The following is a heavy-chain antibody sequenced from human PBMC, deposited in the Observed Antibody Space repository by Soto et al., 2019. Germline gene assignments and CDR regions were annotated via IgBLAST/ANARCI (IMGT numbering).Heavy chain of an antibody. CDR2: INAGNGNT. Sequence: ASVKVSCKASGYTFTSYAMHWVRQAPGQRLEWMGWINAGNGNTKYSQKFQGRVTITRDTSASTAYMELSSLRSEDTAVYYCARERNVKPAVVPAAMGKYWGQGTLVTVSS. CDR3: ARERNVKPAVVPAAMGKY. D-gene: IGHD2-2*01. V-gene: IGHV1-3*01. CDR1: GYTFTSYA. J-gene: IGHJ4*02.